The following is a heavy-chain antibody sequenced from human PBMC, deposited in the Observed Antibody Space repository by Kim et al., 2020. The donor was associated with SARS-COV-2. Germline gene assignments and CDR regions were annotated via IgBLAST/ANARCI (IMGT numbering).Heavy chain of an antibody. V-gene: IGHV3-23*01. Sequence: GGSLRLSCAASGFTFSSYAMSWVRQAPGKGLEWVSAISGSGGSTYYADSVKGRFTISRDNSKNTLYLQMNSLRAEDTAVYYCAKVGMAAKRGYGSGIDYFDYWGQGTLVTVSS. CDR3: AKVGMAAKRGYGSGIDYFDY. J-gene: IGHJ4*02. D-gene: IGHD3-10*01. CDR2: ISGSGGST. CDR1: GFTFSSYA.